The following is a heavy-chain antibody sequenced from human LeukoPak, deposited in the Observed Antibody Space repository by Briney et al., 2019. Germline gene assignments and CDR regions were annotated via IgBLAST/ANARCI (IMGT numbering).Heavy chain of an antibody. V-gene: IGHV6-1*01. Sequence: SQTLSLTCVVSGDSVSSQNGAWNWIRQSPSRGLEWLGRTYYRSKWYNDYAESMEGRMTISQDTSKNQYSLHLNSVTPDDTAVYYCARDFGTTGWHTFDYWGQGTLVTVSS. CDR3: ARDFGTTGWHTFDY. J-gene: IGHJ4*02. CDR2: TYYRSKWYN. CDR1: GDSVSSQNGA. D-gene: IGHD6-19*01.